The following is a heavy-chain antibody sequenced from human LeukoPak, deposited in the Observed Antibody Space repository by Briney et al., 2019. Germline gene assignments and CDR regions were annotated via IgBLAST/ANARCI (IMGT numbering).Heavy chain of an antibody. CDR2: ISGSTGST. CDR3: AKESTVVPVTGGYFDY. Sequence: GGSLRLSCAGPGFPFSSDAMNWVRQAPGKGLEWVASISGSTGSTQYADSVKGRFTVSRDNSKNTLYLQMNSLRADDTAVYYCAKESTVVPVTGGYFDYWGQGTLVTVSS. D-gene: IGHD4-23*01. CDR1: GFPFSSDA. J-gene: IGHJ4*02. V-gene: IGHV3-23*01.